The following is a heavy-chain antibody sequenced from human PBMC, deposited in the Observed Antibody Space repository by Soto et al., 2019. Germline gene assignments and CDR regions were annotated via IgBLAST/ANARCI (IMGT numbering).Heavy chain of an antibody. J-gene: IGHJ3*02. CDR3: ARERRRQYYYDSSGYQLAAFGI. V-gene: IGHV1-18*01. CDR2: ISAYNGNT. D-gene: IGHD3-22*01. Sequence: ASVKVSCKASGYTFTSYGISWVRQAPGQGLEWMGWISAYNGNTNYAQKLQGRVTMTTDTSTSTAYMELRSLRSDDTAVYYCARERRRQYYYDSSGYQLAAFGIWGQGTMVTVSS. CDR1: GYTFTSYG.